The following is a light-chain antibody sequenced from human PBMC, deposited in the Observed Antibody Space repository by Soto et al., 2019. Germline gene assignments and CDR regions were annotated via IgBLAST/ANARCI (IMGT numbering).Light chain of an antibody. CDR3: SSYTTRATLV. Sequence: QAVVTQPASVSGSPGQSITISCTGTSSDVGGYNCVSWYQQHPGKAPKLIIYEVSNRPSGVSDRFSGSKSGNTASLTISGLQAEDEADYYCSSYTTRATLVFGGGTQLTVL. CDR1: SSDVGGYNC. CDR2: EVS. V-gene: IGLV2-14*01. J-gene: IGLJ3*02.